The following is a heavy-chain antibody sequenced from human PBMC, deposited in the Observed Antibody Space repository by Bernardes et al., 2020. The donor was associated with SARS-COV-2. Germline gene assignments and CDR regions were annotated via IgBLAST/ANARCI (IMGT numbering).Heavy chain of an antibody. J-gene: IGHJ6*01. CDR3: AKGKDHFYALDA. CDR2: ISGRSGSI. V-gene: IGHV3-23*01. Sequence: GGSLRLSCAASGFTFSSHGMSRVRQAPGKGLEWVAAISGRSGSIYYADSVKGRFTISRDNSKNTVYLQMYGLRAEDTALYYCAKGKDHFYALDAWGQGTTVTVPS. CDR1: GFTFSSHG.